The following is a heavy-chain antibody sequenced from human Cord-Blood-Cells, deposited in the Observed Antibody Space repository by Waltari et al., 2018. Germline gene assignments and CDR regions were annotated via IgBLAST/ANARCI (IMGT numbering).Heavy chain of an antibody. CDR1: GGSFSGYY. Sequence: QVQLQQWGAGLLKPSETLSLNCAAYGGSFSGYYWIWIRQPPGKGLEWIGEIKHSGSTTHNPARKSRVTISVDTSKNQFSLKLSSVTAAETAVYYCARAYYDFWSGYYLHDAFDIWGQGTMVTVSS. V-gene: IGHV4-34*01. CDR3: ARAYYDFWSGYYLHDAFDI. J-gene: IGHJ3*02. CDR2: IKHSGST. D-gene: IGHD3-3*01.